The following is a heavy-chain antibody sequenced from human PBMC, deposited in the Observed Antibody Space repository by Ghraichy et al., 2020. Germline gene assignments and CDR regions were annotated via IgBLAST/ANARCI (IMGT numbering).Heavy chain of an antibody. CDR2: INSGGTIT. D-gene: IGHD3-16*01. J-gene: IGHJ4*02. V-gene: IGHV3-74*01. CDR1: GFTFSTYW. Sequence: ETLSLTCAASGFTFSTYWMHWVRQAPGKGLVWVSRINSGGTITSYADSVKGRFTISRDNANNTLYLQVNSLRAEDTAVYYCTTGDYQHEYWGQGTLVTVSS. CDR3: TTGDYQHEY.